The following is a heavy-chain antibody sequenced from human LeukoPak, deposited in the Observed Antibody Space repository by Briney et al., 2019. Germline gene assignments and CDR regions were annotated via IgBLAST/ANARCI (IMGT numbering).Heavy chain of an antibody. CDR2: ISYDGSNK. J-gene: IGHJ3*02. CDR3: AREDYGGNPGGLDAFDI. V-gene: IGHV3-30*19. Sequence: GGSLRLSCAASGFTFSSYGMHWVRQAPGKGLEWVAVISYDGSNKYYADSVKGRFTISRDNSKNTLYLQMNSLRAEDTAVYYCAREDYGGNPGGLDAFDIWGQGTMVTVSS. D-gene: IGHD4-23*01. CDR1: GFTFSSYG.